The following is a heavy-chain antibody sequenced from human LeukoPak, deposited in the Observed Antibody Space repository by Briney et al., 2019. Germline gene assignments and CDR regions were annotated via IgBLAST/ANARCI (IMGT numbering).Heavy chain of an antibody. V-gene: IGHV4-34*01. J-gene: IGHJ4*02. CDR2: INHSGST. D-gene: IGHD3-22*01. Sequence: SETLSLTCAVYGGSFSGYYWSWIRQLPGKGLEWIGEINHSGSTNYNPSLKGRVTISVDTSKNQFSLKLSSVTAADTAVYYCARGLRGEDSSKDVDYWGQGTLVTVSS. CDR3: ARGLRGEDSSKDVDY. CDR1: GGSFSGYY.